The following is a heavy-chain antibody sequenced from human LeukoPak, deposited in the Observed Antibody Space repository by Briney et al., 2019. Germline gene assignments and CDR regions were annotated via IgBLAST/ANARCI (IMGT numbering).Heavy chain of an antibody. D-gene: IGHD3-9*01. V-gene: IGHV4-4*09. CDR1: GGSISSYY. Sequence: SETLSLTCTVSGGSISSYYWSWIRQPPGKGLEWIGYIYTSGSTNYNPSLKSRVTISVDTSKNQFSLKLSSVTAADTAVYYCARGNYDILTGFDYWGQGTLVTVSS. CDR3: ARGNYDILTGFDY. CDR2: IYTSGST. J-gene: IGHJ4*02.